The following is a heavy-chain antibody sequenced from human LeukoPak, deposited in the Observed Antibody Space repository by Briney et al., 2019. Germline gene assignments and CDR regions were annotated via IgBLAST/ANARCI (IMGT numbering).Heavy chain of an antibody. D-gene: IGHD1-26*01. J-gene: IGHJ4*02. Sequence: PSETLSLTCTVSGGSISSYYWSWIRQPPGKGLEWIGYIYYSGSTNYNPSLKSRVTISVDTSKNQFSLKLSSVTAADTAVYYCARNSGSYYSRGFYFDYWGQGTLVTVSS. CDR1: GGSISSYY. CDR2: IYYSGST. V-gene: IGHV4-59*01. CDR3: ARNSGSYYSRGFYFDY.